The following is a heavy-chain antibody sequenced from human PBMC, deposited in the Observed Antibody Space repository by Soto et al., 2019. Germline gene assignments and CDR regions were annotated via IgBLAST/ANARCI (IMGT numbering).Heavy chain of an antibody. V-gene: IGHV3-64*01. J-gene: IGHJ6*03. CDR1: GFTFSSYA. CDR3: ARDSLKSPLGSYYGSGSYYLYYYYYMDV. Sequence: GGSLRLSCAASGFTFSSYAMHWVRQAPGKGLEYVSAISSNGGSTYYANSVKGRFTISRDNSKNTLYLQMGSLRAEDMVVYYCARDSLKSPLGSYYGSGSYYLYYYYYMDVWGKGTTVTVSS. CDR2: ISSNGGST. D-gene: IGHD3-10*01.